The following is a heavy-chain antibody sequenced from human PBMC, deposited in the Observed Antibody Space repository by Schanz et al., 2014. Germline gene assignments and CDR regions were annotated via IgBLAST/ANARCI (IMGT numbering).Heavy chain of an antibody. CDR2: IRFDASAK. CDR3: VGIHVAVAEAFY. CDR1: GFSFSGHG. V-gene: IGHV3-30*02. Sequence: QVQLVESGGGVAQPGGTLRLSCAASGFSFSGHGLHWVRQGAGNGLVRVAYIRFDASAKYYGDSVEGRLTISRDNDKNTLYLQMNSLRPEDTALYYCVGIHVAVAEAFYWGQGALVIVS. D-gene: IGHD6-19*01. J-gene: IGHJ4*02.